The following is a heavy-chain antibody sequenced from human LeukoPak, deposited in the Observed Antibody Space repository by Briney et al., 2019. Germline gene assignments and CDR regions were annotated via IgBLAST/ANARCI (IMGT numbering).Heavy chain of an antibody. Sequence: GGSLRLSCAVSGFAFSSYAMNWVRQAPGKGLEWVSYVSSGGSTMYYADSVKGRFTISRDNAKNSLYLQMNSLRAEDTAVYYCARDRTLGYWGQGTLVTVSS. CDR2: VSSGGSTM. J-gene: IGHJ4*02. V-gene: IGHV3-48*03. CDR1: GFAFSSYA. CDR3: ARDRTLGY.